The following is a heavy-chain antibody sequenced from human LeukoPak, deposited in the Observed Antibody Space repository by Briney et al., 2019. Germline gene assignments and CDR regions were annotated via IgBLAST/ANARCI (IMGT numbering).Heavy chain of an antibody. CDR3: LGYCSSTSCQNDY. Sequence: SQTLSLTCTVSGGSISSGSYYWSWIRQPAGKGLEWIGRIYTSGSTNYDPSLKSRVTISVDTSKNQFSLKLSSVTAADTAVYYCLGYCSSTSCQNDYWGQGTLVTVSS. D-gene: IGHD2-2*01. CDR2: IYTSGST. V-gene: IGHV4-61*02. CDR1: GGSISSGSYY. J-gene: IGHJ4*02.